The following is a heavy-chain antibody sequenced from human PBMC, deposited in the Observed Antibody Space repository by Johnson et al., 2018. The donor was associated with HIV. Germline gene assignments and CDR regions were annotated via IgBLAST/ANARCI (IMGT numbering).Heavy chain of an antibody. CDR1: GFTFDDYG. D-gene: IGHD4-17*01. J-gene: IGHJ3*02. V-gene: IGHV3-66*01. Sequence: MQLVESGGGVVRPGGSLRLSCAASGFTFDDYGMSWVRQAPGKGLEWVSVIYSGGSTYYADSVKGRFTISRDNSKNTLYLQMNSLRAEDTAVYYCARDVTKDAFDIWGQGTMVTVSS. CDR3: ARDVTKDAFDI. CDR2: IYSGGST.